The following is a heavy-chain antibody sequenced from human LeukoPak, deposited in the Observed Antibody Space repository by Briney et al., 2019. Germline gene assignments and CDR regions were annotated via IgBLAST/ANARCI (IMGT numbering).Heavy chain of an antibody. J-gene: IGHJ5*02. V-gene: IGHV4-31*03. CDR1: GGSISSGGYY. Sequence: PSQALSLTCTVSGGSISSGGYYWSWIRQHPGKGLEWIGYIYYSGSTYYNPSLKSRVTISVDTSKNQFSLKLSSVTAADTAVYYCARENYYGSGFDPWGQGTLVTVSS. CDR3: ARENYYGSGFDP. CDR2: IYYSGST. D-gene: IGHD3-10*01.